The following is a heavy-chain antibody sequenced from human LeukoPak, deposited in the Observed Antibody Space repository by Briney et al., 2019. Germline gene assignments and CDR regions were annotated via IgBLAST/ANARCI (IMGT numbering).Heavy chain of an antibody. V-gene: IGHV3-48*03. Sequence: GGSLRLSCAASGFTFSSYEMNWVRQAPGKGLEWVSYISSSGSTIYYADSVKGRFTISRDNAKNSLYLQVNSLRAEDTAVYYCAREAGFTFGELDYWGQGTLVTVSS. CDR2: ISSSGSTI. CDR3: AREAGFTFGELDY. CDR1: GFTFSSYE. D-gene: IGHD3-10*01. J-gene: IGHJ4*02.